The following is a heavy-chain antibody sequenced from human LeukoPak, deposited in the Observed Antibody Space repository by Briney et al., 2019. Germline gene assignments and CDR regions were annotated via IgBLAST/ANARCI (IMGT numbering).Heavy chain of an antibody. V-gene: IGHV1-69*06. J-gene: IGHJ3*02. CDR3: ARRPYYYGSGRYEGALDI. CDR1: GGTFSSYA. CDR2: IIPIFGTA. Sequence: SVKVSCKASGGTFSSYAISWVRQAPGQGLDWMGGIIPIFGTANYAQNFQGRVTITADKSMSTAYMELSSLRSEDTAVYYCARRPYYYGSGRYEGALDIWGQGTMVIVSS. D-gene: IGHD3-10*01.